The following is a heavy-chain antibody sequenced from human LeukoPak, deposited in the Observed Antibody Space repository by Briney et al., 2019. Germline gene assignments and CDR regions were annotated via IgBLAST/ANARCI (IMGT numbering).Heavy chain of an antibody. D-gene: IGHD3-16*02. CDR3: AREILRLGELSLFCYFDY. Sequence: PGGSLRLSCSASGFTFSNFAMNWVRQAPGKGLEWVSAISGSGGSTYYADSVKGRFTISRDNSKNTLYLQMNSLRAEDTAVYYCAREILRLGELSLFCYFDYWGQGTLVTVSS. CDR2: ISGSGGST. CDR1: GFTFSNFA. J-gene: IGHJ4*02. V-gene: IGHV3-23*01.